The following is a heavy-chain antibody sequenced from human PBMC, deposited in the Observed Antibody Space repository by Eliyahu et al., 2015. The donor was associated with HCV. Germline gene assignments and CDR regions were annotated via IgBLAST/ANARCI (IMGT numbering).Heavy chain of an antibody. V-gene: IGHV4-39*07. CDR2: IYYSGXT. Sequence: QLQLQESGPGLVKPSETLSLTCXVSGGSIXSSSYYWGXIRQPPGKGXEYLGGIYYSGXTYDNXSLKSRVTISVDTSKNQFSLKLSSVTAADTAVYYCARAPWIQLWQPETAWAFDIWGQGTMVTVSS. D-gene: IGHD5-18*01. CDR1: GGSIXSSSYY. J-gene: IGHJ3*02. CDR3: ARAPWIQLWQPETAWAFDI.